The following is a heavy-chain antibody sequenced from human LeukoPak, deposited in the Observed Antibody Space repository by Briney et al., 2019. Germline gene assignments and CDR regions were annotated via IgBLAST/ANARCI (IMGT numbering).Heavy chain of an antibody. J-gene: IGHJ4*02. V-gene: IGHV3-23*01. CDR3: AKDMYYDGSSPVFDY. D-gene: IGHD3-22*01. Sequence: GGTLRLSCAASGFTFSNYGMSWVRQAPGKGLEWVSTISGSGGNTYYADSVKGRFTISRDTSKNTQYVQMNSPRAEDTALYYCAKDMYYDGSSPVFDYWGQGTLVTVSS. CDR1: GFTFSNYG. CDR2: ISGSGGNT.